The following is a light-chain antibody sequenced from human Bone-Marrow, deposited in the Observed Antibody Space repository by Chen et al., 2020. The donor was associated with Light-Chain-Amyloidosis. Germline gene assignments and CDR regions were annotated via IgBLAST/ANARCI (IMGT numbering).Light chain of an antibody. CDR2: EDD. CDR3: QSYQGSSQGV. J-gene: IGLJ3*02. Sequence: FMLTQPPSVSDFPGKTVIISCTRISGSIATHYVQWYQQRPGSSPTTVIYEDDQRPSGVPDRFSGSIDRSSNSASLTNSGLKTEDEADYYCQSYQGSSQGVFGGGTKLTVL. V-gene: IGLV6-57*01. CDR1: SGSIATHY.